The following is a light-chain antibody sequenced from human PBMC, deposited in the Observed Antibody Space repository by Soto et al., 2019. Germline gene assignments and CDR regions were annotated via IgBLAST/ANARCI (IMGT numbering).Light chain of an antibody. CDR1: RSDVGSYTL. Sequence: QSALTQPASVSVSPGQSITISCTGTRSDVGSYTLVSWYQQHPGRAPKLLIYEDNKRPSGVSNRFSGSKSGNTAPLTISGLQADDEADYYCCSYAGSSTSWVFGGGTKVTVL. CDR3: CSYAGSSTSWV. V-gene: IGLV2-23*01. J-gene: IGLJ3*02. CDR2: EDN.